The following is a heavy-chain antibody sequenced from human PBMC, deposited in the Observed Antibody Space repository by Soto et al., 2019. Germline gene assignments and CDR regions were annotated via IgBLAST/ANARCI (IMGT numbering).Heavy chain of an antibody. J-gene: IGHJ6*02. CDR3: AKDMTITFPIHYYYGMDV. Sequence: SVKVSCKASGGTFSSYAISWVRQAPGQGLEWMGGIIPIFGTANYAQKFQGRVTITADKSTSTAYMELSSLRSGDTAVYYCAKDMTITFPIHYYYGMDVWGQGTTVTVSS. CDR1: GGTFSSYA. CDR2: IIPIFGTA. V-gene: IGHV1-69*06. D-gene: IGHD3-16*01.